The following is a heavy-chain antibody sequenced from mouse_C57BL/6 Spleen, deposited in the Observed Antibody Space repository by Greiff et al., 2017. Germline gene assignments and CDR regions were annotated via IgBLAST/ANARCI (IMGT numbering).Heavy chain of an antibody. V-gene: IGHV5-17*01. Sequence: EVHLVESGGGLVKPGGSLKLSCAASGFTFSDYGMHWVRQAPEKGLEWVAYISSGSSTIYYADTVKGRFTISRDNAKNTLFLQMTSLRSEDTAMYYCARNYYGSSVNYFDYWGQGTTLTVSS. D-gene: IGHD1-1*01. CDR1: GFTFSDYG. J-gene: IGHJ2*01. CDR3: ARNYYGSSVNYFDY. CDR2: ISSGSSTI.